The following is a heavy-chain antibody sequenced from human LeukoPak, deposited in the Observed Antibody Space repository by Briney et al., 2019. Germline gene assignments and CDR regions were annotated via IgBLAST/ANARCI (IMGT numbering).Heavy chain of an antibody. Sequence: SETLSLTCAVYGGSFSGYYWSWIRQPPGKGLEWIGEINHSGSTNYNPSLKSRVTISVDTSKNQFSLRLSSVTAADTAVYYCAGARDYGDYEGAFDIWGQGTMVTVSS. D-gene: IGHD4-17*01. CDR2: INHSGST. CDR1: GGSFSGYY. J-gene: IGHJ3*02. CDR3: AGARDYGDYEGAFDI. V-gene: IGHV4-34*01.